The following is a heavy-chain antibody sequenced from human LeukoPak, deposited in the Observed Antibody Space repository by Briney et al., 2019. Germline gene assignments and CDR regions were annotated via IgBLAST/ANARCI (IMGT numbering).Heavy chain of an antibody. Sequence: GGSLRLSCAASGFTFSNYWISWVRQAPGKGLEWVANIKQDGSEKYYVQSVKGRFTISRDNAKNSLYLQMNSLRAEDTAVYYCARAGSGRYCSGGSCYGFDYWGQGTLVTVSS. CDR1: GFTFSNYW. CDR2: IKQDGSEK. D-gene: IGHD2-15*01. CDR3: ARAGSGRYCSGGSCYGFDY. J-gene: IGHJ4*02. V-gene: IGHV3-7*01.